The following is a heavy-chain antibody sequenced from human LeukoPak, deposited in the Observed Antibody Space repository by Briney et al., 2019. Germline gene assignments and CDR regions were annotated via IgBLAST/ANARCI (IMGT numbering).Heavy chain of an antibody. CDR2: IKSKTDGGTT. J-gene: IGHJ4*02. Sequence: GGSLRLSCAASGFTFSNAWMSWVRQAPGKGLEWVGRIKSKTDGGTTDYAAPVKGRFTISRDDSKNTLYLQMNSLRTEDTAVYYCTTGIAAAGKNYWGQGTLVTVSS. D-gene: IGHD6-13*01. CDR1: GFTFSNAW. V-gene: IGHV3-15*01. CDR3: TTGIAAAGKNY.